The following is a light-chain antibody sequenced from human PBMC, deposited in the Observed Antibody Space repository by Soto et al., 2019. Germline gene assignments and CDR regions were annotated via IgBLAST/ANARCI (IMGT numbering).Light chain of an antibody. J-gene: IGKJ1*01. Sequence: IGLKLSAATVSLSPGERATLSCRARQSVSSTYLAWYQQQPGQAPRLLIYGASNRATGIPDRFSGSGSGTDITLTISRLAADDLLVYYRHPACMLGTSGQGAKADI. CDR2: GAS. CDR1: QSVSSTY. V-gene: IGKV3-20*01. CDR3: HPACMLGT.